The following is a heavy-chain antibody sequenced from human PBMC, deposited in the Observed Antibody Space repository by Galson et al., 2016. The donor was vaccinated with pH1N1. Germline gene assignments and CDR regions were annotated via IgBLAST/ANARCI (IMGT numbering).Heavy chain of an antibody. CDR3: ARAVGHYSG. Sequence: SLRLSCAASGFTFNSYWMSWVRQAPGKGLEWVANINEDGTGKYYVDSAKGRFTISRDNAKNSLYLQMNSLRAEDTAVYYCARAVGHYSGWGQGTLVTVSS. J-gene: IGHJ4*02. CDR2: INEDGTGK. V-gene: IGHV3-7*04. D-gene: IGHD3-10*01. CDR1: GFTFNSYW.